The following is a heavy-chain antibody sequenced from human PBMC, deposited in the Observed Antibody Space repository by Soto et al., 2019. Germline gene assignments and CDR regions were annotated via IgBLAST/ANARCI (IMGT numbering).Heavy chain of an antibody. J-gene: IGHJ5*02. D-gene: IGHD3-16*01. V-gene: IGHV3-21*01. Sequence: GGSLRLSCAASGFTFSSYAMSWVRQAPGKGLEWASSISSSSSYIYYADSVKGRFTISRDNAKNSLYLQMNSLRAEDTAVYYCASSRRINGDPWGQGTLVTVS. CDR2: ISSSSSYI. CDR3: ASSRRINGDP. CDR1: GFTFSSYA.